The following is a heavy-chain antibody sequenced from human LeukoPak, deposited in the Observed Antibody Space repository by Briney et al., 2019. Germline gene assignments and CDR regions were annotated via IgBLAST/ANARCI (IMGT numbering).Heavy chain of an antibody. D-gene: IGHD6-13*01. CDR1: GGSFSGYY. V-gene: IGHV4-34*01. J-gene: IGHJ4*02. CDR2: INHSGST. CDR3: ASGSSSRGNGSDY. Sequence: SETLSLTCAVYGGSFSGYYWSWIRQPPGKGLEWIGEINHSGSTNYNPSLKSRVTISVDTSKNQFSLKLSSVTAADTAVYYCASGSSSRGNGSDYWGQGTLATVSS.